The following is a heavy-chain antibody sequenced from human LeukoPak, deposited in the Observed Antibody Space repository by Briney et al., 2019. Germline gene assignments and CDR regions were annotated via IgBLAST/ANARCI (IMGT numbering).Heavy chain of an antibody. CDR1: GGSISSSSYY. CDR2: IYYSGST. V-gene: IGHV4-39*07. Sequence: SETLSLTCTVSGGSISSSSYYWGWIPQPPGKGLEWSGGIYYSGSTYYNPSPKSRVTISVDTSKNQFSLKLSSVTAEDTAVYYCARDNGYCRGGSCYHYYMDVWGKGTTVTVSS. CDR3: ARDNGYCRGGSCYHYYMDV. D-gene: IGHD2-15*01. J-gene: IGHJ6*03.